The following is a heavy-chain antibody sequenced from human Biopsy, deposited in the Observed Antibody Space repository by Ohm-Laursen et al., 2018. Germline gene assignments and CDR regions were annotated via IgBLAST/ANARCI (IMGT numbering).Heavy chain of an antibody. D-gene: IGHD2-8*01. CDR1: GYTFTGYY. CDR3: ARDPLNGHKHFDY. J-gene: IGHJ4*02. Sequence: ASVKVSCNASGYTFTGYYLHWVRQAPGQGLEWLGYINCKTGATNYAQKFQGTVTMTRGTSISTAYLALGSLRSADTAIYYCARDPLNGHKHFDYWGQGSLVTVSS. CDR2: INCKTGAT. V-gene: IGHV1-2*02.